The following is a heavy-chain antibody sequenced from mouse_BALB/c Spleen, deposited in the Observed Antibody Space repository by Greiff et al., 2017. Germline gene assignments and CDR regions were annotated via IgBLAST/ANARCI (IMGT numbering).Heavy chain of an antibody. CDR1: GFTFSYYY. CDR2: ISDGGSYT. CDR3: ARENSLFGAMDY. V-gene: IGHV5-4*02. Sequence: EVQLQQSGGGLVKPGGSLKLSCAASGFTFSYYYMYWVRQTPEQRLEWVATISDGGSYTYYPDSVKGRFTISRDNAKNNLYLQMSSLKSEDTAMYYCARENSLFGAMDYWGQGTSVTVSS. J-gene: IGHJ4*01. D-gene: IGHD1-2*01.